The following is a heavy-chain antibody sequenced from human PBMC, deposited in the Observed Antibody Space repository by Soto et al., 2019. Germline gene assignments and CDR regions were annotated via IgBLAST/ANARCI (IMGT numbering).Heavy chain of an antibody. J-gene: IGHJ5*02. CDR1: GGSFSGYY. D-gene: IGHD6-6*01. CDR2: INHSGST. V-gene: IGHV4-34*01. CDR3: ARGQREYSSSWFDP. Sequence: SETLSLTCAVYGGSFSGYYWSWIRQPPGKGLEWIGEINHSGSTNYNPSLKSRVTISVDTSKNQFSLKLSSVTAADTAVYYCARGQREYSSSWFDPWGQGTLVTVSS.